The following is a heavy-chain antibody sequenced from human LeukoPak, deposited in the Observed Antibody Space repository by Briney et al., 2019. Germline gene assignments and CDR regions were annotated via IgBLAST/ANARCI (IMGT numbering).Heavy chain of an antibody. CDR3: AKDLSIVRGVIGY. D-gene: IGHD3-10*01. CDR1: GFTFSSYG. V-gene: IGHV3-30*02. CDR2: IRYDGSNK. J-gene: IGHJ4*02. Sequence: PGGSLRLSCAASGFTFSSYGMHWVRQAPGKGLEWVAFIRYDGSNKYYADSVKGRFTISRDNSKNTLYLQMNSLRAEDTAVYYCAKDLSIVRGVIGYWGQGTLVTVSS.